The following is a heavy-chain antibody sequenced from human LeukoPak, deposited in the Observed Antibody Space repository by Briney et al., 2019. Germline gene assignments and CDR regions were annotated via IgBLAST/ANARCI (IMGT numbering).Heavy chain of an antibody. V-gene: IGHV4-34*01. D-gene: IGHD1-26*01. CDR1: GGSFSGYY. Sequence: SETLSLTCAVYGGSFSGYYWSWIRQPPGKGLEWIGEINHSGSTNYNPSLKSRVTISVDTSKNQFSLKLSSVTAADTAVYYCARGVARVGATMDYWGQGTLVTVSS. J-gene: IGHJ4*02. CDR3: ARGVARVGATMDY. CDR2: INHSGST.